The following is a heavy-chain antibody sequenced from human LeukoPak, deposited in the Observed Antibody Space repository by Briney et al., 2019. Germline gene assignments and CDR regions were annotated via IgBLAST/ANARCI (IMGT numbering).Heavy chain of an antibody. D-gene: IGHD1-26*01. CDR2: IYSSGNT. V-gene: IGHV4-4*07. Sequence: SETLSLTCTVSGGSISSYYWSWIRQPAGKGLEWIGRIYSSGNTDYNSSLKSRVTISVDTSKSQFSLRPSSVTATDTAVYYCARLRWQLVGPYFDYWGQGILVTVSS. CDR1: GGSISSYY. CDR3: ARLRWQLVGPYFDY. J-gene: IGHJ4*02.